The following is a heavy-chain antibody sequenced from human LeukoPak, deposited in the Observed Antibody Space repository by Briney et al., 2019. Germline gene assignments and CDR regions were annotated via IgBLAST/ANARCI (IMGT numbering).Heavy chain of an antibody. CDR1: GFTVSSNY. CDR2: IYSGGST. Sequence: PGGSLRLSCAASGFTVSSNYMSWVRQAPGKGLEWVSVIYSGGSTYYADSVKGRFTISRDNSKNTLYLQMNSLRAEDTAVYYCAKSSGWYSFGAFDIWGQGTLVTVSS. D-gene: IGHD6-19*01. V-gene: IGHV3-53*01. J-gene: IGHJ4*02. CDR3: AKSSGWYSFGAFDI.